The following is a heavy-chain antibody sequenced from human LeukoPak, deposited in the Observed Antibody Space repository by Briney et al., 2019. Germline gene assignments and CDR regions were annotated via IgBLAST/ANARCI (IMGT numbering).Heavy chain of an antibody. CDR1: GFTFSRYA. D-gene: IGHD2-21*02. V-gene: IGHV3-23*01. CDR3: AKDRQAYCGGDCTSAFDI. Sequence: GGSLSLSCAVSGFTFSRYAMSCVRQAPGKGLEWVSAISGSGGSTYYADSVKGRFTISRDNSKNTLYLQMNSLRAEDTAVYYCAKDRQAYCGGDCTSAFDIWGQGTMVTVSS. J-gene: IGHJ3*02. CDR2: ISGSGGST.